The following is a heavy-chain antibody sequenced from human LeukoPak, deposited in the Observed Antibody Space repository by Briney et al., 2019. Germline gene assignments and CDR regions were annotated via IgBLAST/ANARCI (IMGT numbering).Heavy chain of an antibody. V-gene: IGHV4-61*02. Sequence: SETLSLTCTVSGGSISSGSYYWSWIRQPAGKGLEWIGRIYTSGSTNYNPSLKSRVTISVDTSKNQFSLKLSSVTAADTAVYYCARVPAHWNYWFDPWGQGTLVTVSS. J-gene: IGHJ5*02. CDR3: ARVPAHWNYWFDP. CDR2: IYTSGST. CDR1: GGSISSGSYY. D-gene: IGHD1-7*01.